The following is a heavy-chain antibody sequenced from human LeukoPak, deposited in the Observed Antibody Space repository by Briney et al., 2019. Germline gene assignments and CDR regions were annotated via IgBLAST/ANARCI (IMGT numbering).Heavy chain of an antibody. V-gene: IGHV3-21*01. Sequence: GGSLRLSCAASGFTFKIYSMNWVRQAPGKGLEWVSSISSSSSHMYYADSVKGRFTISRDNAKNSLYLQMNTLRAEDTAVYYCARDDTSVHFSDYWGQGTLVTVSS. CDR2: ISSSSSHM. J-gene: IGHJ4*02. CDR3: ARDDTSVHFSDY. D-gene: IGHD1-1*01. CDR1: GFTFKIYS.